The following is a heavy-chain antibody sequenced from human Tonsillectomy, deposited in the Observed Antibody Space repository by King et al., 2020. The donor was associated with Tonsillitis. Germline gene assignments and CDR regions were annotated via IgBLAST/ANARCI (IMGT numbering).Heavy chain of an antibody. D-gene: IGHD3-3*01. CDR1: GGSISSGSYY. Sequence: PLQESGPGLVKPSQTLSLTCTVSGGSISSGSYYWSWIRQPAGKGLEWIGRIYTSGSTNYNPSLKSRVTMSVDTSKNQFSLKLSSVTAADTAVYYCARDQPITIFGVVIVISGAFDIWGQGTMVTVSS. J-gene: IGHJ3*02. V-gene: IGHV4-61*02. CDR3: ARDQPITIFGVVIVISGAFDI. CDR2: IYTSGST.